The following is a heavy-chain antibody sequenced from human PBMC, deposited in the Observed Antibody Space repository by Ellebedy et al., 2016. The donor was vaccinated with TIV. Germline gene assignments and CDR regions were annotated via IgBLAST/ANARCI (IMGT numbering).Heavy chain of an antibody. Sequence: MPSETLSLTCTVSGGSISSSSYYWGWIRQPPGKGLEWIGSIYYSGSTYYNPSRKRRVTISVDTSKNQFSLKLSSVTAADTAVYYCARQGITMVRGVMAYYYYYGMDVWGQGTTVTVSS. CDR1: GGSISSSSYY. D-gene: IGHD3-10*01. CDR3: ARQGITMVRGVMAYYYYYGMDV. J-gene: IGHJ6*02. V-gene: IGHV4-39*01. CDR2: IYYSGST.